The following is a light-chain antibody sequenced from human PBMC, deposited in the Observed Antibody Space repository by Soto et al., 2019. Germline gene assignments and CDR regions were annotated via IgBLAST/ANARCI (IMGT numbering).Light chain of an antibody. CDR3: QQYENYWT. CDR1: QSISSW. CDR2: DAS. Sequence: DIQITQSPSTLSAXXXXXXXXXXRASQSISSWLAWYQQKPGKAPKLLIYDASXXESGVPSRFSGSGSGTEFSLTIINLQPDDCATYYCQQYENYWTFCQGTKV. V-gene: IGKV1-5*01. J-gene: IGKJ1*01.